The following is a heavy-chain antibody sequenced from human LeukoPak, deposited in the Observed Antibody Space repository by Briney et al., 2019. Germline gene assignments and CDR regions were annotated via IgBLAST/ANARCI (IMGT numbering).Heavy chain of an antibody. J-gene: IGHJ5*02. CDR1: GFTFSSYW. V-gene: IGHV4-34*01. D-gene: IGHD3-3*01. CDR2: INHSGST. CDR3: ARGPSRITIFGVAKGWFDP. Sequence: GSLRLSCAASGFTFSSYWMHWIRQPPGKGLEWIGEINHSGSTNYNPSLKSRVTISVDTSKNQFSLKLSSVTAADTAVYYCARGPSRITIFGVAKGWFDPWGQGTLVTVSS.